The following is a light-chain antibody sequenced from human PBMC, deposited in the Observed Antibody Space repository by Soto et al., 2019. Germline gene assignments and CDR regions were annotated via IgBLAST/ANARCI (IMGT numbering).Light chain of an antibody. Sequence: DIQMTQSPSTLSTSVGDRVTITCRASQTISSWLAWYQQKPGKAPKLLIYKASSLESGVPSRFSGSGSGTEFTLTISSLQPDDFATYYCQQYSSYSYTFGQGTKVEIK. CDR1: QTISSW. V-gene: IGKV1-5*03. J-gene: IGKJ2*01. CDR2: KAS. CDR3: QQYSSYSYT.